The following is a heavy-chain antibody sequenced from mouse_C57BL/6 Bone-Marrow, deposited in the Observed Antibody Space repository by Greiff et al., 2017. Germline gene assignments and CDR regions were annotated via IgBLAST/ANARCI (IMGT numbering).Heavy chain of an antibody. CDR1: GYTFTSYG. D-gene: IGHD2-12*01. CDR3: EIRQGYYYAMDY. Sequence: QVQLKESGAELARPGASVKLSCKASGYTFTSYGISWVKQRTGQGLEWIGEIYPRSGNTYSNEKFKGKATLTADKSSSTAYMELRSLTSDDSAVYFREIRQGYYYAMDYWGQGTSVTVSS. V-gene: IGHV1-81*01. J-gene: IGHJ4*01. CDR2: IYPRSGNT.